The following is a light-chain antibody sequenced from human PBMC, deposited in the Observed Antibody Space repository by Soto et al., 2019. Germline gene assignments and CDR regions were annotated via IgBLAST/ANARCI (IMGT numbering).Light chain of an antibody. J-gene: IGLJ1*01. V-gene: IGLV1-44*01. Sequence: QSVLTQSPSASGTPGQRVTISCSGSASNIGSKAVNWYQQFPGAAPKLIIYRTVERPSGVPARFYGSKSGTSASLAINGLQYEDEADYYCAAWDDRVDEYVFGTGTKLTVL. CDR1: ASNIGSKA. CDR3: AAWDDRVDEYV. CDR2: RTV.